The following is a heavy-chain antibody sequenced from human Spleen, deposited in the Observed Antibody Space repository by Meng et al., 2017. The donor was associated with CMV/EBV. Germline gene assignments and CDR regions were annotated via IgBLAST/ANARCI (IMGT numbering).Heavy chain of an antibody. Sequence: ASVKVSCKASGRNFSSYYMHWVRQAPRLGLEWMGMINPSGGSTTYAQRFRGRVTMTRDTSTNIVYMELSTLRSEDTAVYYCATLGSYYKVWGQGTLVTVSS. J-gene: IGHJ4*02. CDR3: ATLGSYYKV. V-gene: IGHV1-46*01. CDR1: GRNFSSYY. CDR2: INPSGGST. D-gene: IGHD3-10*01.